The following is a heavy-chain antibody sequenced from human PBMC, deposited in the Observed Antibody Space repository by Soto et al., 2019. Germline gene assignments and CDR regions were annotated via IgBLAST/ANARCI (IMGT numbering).Heavy chain of an antibody. CDR1: GYSFSRYC. CDR3: PSSSRNYYYYGMDV. J-gene: IGHJ6*02. V-gene: IGHV5-51*01. CDR2: MYTDGCDT. Sequence: GGSLKISCKGSGYSFSRYCIDWVRQVPGKGLGWVGSMYTDGCDTIYSRSFQGRVTISADKSISTAYLQWSSLKASDTAVYYCPSSSRNYYYYGMDVWGQGTTVTVSS.